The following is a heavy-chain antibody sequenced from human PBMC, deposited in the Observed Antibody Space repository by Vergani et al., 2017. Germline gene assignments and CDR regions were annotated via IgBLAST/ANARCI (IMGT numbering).Heavy chain of an antibody. D-gene: IGHD3-3*01. CDR3: ARGHTIFGVGDY. V-gene: IGHV3-64*01. J-gene: IGHJ4*02. CDR1: GFTFSSYA. Sequence: EVHLVESGGGLVQPGGSLRLSCSASGFTFSSYAMHWVRQAPGKGLEYVSAISSNGGSTYYANSVKGGFTISRDNSKNTLYLQMGSLRAEDMAVYYCARGHTIFGVGDYWGQGTLVTVSS. CDR2: ISSNGGST.